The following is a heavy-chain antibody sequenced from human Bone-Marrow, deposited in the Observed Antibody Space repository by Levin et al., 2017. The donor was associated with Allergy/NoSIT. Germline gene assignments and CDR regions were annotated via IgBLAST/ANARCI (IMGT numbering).Heavy chain of an antibody. Sequence: ASVKVSCKTSGYSFIGYYLHWVRQAPGQGPEWMGWINPISGGPNYAQKFQGRVTMTRDTSISTAYMELSRLRSDDTAVYYCARLSHYNESYWCPGTLVTVSS. J-gene: IGHJ4*02. D-gene: IGHD3-10*01. V-gene: IGHV1-2*02. CDR3: ARLSHYNESY. CDR2: INPISGGP. CDR1: GYSFIGYY.